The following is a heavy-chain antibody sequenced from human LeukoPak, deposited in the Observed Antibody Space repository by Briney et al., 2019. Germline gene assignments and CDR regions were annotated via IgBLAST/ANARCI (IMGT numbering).Heavy chain of an antibody. CDR2: VSGSGGST. CDR1: GFTFSSYA. Sequence: GGSLRLSCEASGFTFSSYAMSWVRQAPGRGLEWVSVVSGSGGSTYYADSVKGRFTISRDNSKNTLYLQMNSLRAEDTAVYYCAKTYYYDSSGSHNLDYWGQGTLVTVSS. D-gene: IGHD3-22*01. V-gene: IGHV3-23*01. J-gene: IGHJ4*02. CDR3: AKTYYYDSSGSHNLDY.